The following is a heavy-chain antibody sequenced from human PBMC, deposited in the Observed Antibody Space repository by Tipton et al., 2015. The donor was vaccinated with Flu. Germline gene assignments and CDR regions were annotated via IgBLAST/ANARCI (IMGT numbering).Heavy chain of an antibody. V-gene: IGHV4-59*01. Sequence: TLSLTCSVSGDSISSFYWSWIRQPPGKGLEWIAYISNSGSSNYNPSLKSRITVSVDTSKNQFSLILSSVTAADTAVYYCAKSGSYLEYLQHWGQGTLVTVSS. CDR1: GDSISSFY. CDR3: AKSGSYLEYLQH. CDR2: ISNSGSS. D-gene: IGHD1-26*01. J-gene: IGHJ1*01.